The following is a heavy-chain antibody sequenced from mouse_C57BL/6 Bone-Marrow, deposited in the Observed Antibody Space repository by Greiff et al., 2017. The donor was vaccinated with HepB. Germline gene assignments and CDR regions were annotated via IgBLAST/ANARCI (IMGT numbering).Heavy chain of an antibody. J-gene: IGHJ4*01. Sequence: VKLMESGPGLVAPSQSLSITCTVSGFSLTSYAISWVRQPPGKGLEWLGVIWTGGGTNYNSALKSRLSISKDNSKSQVFLKMNSLQTDDTARYYCARKITTRDFYYAMDYWGQGTSVTVSS. V-gene: IGHV2-9-1*01. CDR3: ARKITTRDFYYAMDY. D-gene: IGHD1-3*01. CDR1: GFSLTSYA. CDR2: IWTGGGT.